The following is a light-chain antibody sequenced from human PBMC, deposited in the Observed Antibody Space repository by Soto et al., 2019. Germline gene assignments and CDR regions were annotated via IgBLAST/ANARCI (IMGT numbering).Light chain of an antibody. V-gene: IGKV1-9*01. Sequence: DIQLTQSPSFLSASVGDRVTITCRASQGISSYLAWYQKKPGKAPKLLIYAASTLQSGVPSRFSGSGSGTDFTLTISSLQPEDFAAYYCQQLNSYPRTFGGGTKVDSK. CDR1: QGISSY. CDR3: QQLNSYPRT. CDR2: AAS. J-gene: IGKJ4*01.